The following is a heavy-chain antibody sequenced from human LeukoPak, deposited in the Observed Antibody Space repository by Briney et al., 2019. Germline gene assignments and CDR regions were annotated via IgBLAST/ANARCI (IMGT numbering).Heavy chain of an antibody. Sequence: GGSLRLSCAASGFTFSSYSMNWVRQAPGKGLEWVSSISSSSSYIYYADSVKGRFTISRDNAKNSLYLQMNSLRAEDTAVYYCARDRLGQDYGDFGRGFFDYWGQGTLVTVSS. D-gene: IGHD4-17*01. CDR1: GFTFSSYS. CDR2: ISSSSSYI. V-gene: IGHV3-21*04. J-gene: IGHJ4*02. CDR3: ARDRLGQDYGDFGRGFFDY.